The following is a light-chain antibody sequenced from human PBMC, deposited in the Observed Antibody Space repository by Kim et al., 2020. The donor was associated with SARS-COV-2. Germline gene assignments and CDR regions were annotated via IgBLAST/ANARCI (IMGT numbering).Light chain of an antibody. CDR2: AAS. J-gene: IGKJ1*01. Sequence: DIQMTQSPSSLSASVGDRVTITCRASQSISSYLNWYHQKPGKAPKLLIYAASSLQSGVPSRFSGSRSGTDFTLTISSLQPEDFATYYCQQSYSTPPTFGQGTKVDIK. CDR3: QQSYSTPPT. V-gene: IGKV1-39*01. CDR1: QSISSY.